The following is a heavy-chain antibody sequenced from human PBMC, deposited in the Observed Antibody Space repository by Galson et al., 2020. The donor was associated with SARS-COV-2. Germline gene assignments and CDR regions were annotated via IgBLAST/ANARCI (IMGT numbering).Heavy chain of an antibody. CDR3: ARDNYWGIHLDY. J-gene: IGHJ4*02. Sequence: GGSLRLSCAASGFTFRSHAMHWVRQAPGKGLEWVAVISYSSRNIYYADSVKGRFTISRDNSKNTVFLQMNSLRLEDTAVYYCARDNYWGIHLDYWGQGTLVTVSS. CDR2: ISYSSRNI. CDR1: GFTFRSHA. V-gene: IGHV3-30*04. D-gene: IGHD3-16*01.